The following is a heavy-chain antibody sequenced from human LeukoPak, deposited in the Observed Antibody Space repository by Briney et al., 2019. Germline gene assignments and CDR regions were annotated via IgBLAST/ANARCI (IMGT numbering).Heavy chain of an antibody. CDR1: GFTFNSYG. V-gene: IGHV3-23*01. J-gene: IGHJ4*02. Sequence: GESLRLSCAASGFTFNSYGMSWVRQAPGKGLEWVSSFSGSGAGAYYADSVKGRFTVSRDNSKNTLYLQMNSLRGEDTAVYYCAKGRVAGNGWTFNDYWGQGTLVTVSS. CDR2: FSGSGAGA. CDR3: AKGRVAGNGWTFNDY. D-gene: IGHD6-19*01.